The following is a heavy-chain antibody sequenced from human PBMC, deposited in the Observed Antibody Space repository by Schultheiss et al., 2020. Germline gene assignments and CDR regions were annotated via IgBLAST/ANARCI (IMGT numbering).Heavy chain of an antibody. CDR2: IYYSGST. Sequence: SETLSLTRTVSGGSISSGGYYWGWIRQPPGKGLEWIGSIYYSGSTYYNPSLKSRVTISVDTSKNQFSLKLSSVTAEDTAVYYCARLWRNYYDSSGYIDYWGQAPLVTFSS. V-gene: IGHV4-39*01. CDR1: GGSISSGGYY. D-gene: IGHD3-22*01. J-gene: IGHJ4*02. CDR3: ARLWRNYYDSSGYIDY.